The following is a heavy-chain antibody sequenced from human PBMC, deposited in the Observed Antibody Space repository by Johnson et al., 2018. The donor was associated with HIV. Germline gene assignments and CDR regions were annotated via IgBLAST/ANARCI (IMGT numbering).Heavy chain of an antibody. V-gene: IGHV3-NL1*01. CDR1: GFTFSSYG. Sequence: QVKLVESGGGVVQPGGSLRLSCAASGFTFSSYGMHWVRQAPGKGLEWVSSISGSGSSTYYAASVEGRFTVSRDNSKNTLYLQMTSLRAEDTALYYCARGINTVTTSGDAFDIWGQGTMVTVSS. J-gene: IGHJ3*02. D-gene: IGHD4-11*01. CDR2: ISGSGSST. CDR3: ARGINTVTTSGDAFDI.